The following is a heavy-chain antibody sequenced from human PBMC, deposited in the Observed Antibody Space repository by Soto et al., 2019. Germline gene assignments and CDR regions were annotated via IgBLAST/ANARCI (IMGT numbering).Heavy chain of an antibody. J-gene: IGHJ4*02. Sequence: PGGSLRLSCAASGFTFIIYSMNWVRQSPGKGLEWVSYISSSSRTIYYADSVKGRVTISRDNAKNSLYRQMNSLRDDDTAVYYCASGYYYHSTGYPLPIPEGVFESRGQRTLVTV. CDR3: ASGYYYHSTGYPLPIPEGVFES. V-gene: IGHV3-48*02. D-gene: IGHD3-22*01. CDR2: ISSSSRTI. CDR1: GFTFIIYS.